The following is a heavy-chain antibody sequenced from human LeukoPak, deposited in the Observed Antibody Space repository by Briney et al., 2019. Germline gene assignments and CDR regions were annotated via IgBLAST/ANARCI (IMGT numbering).Heavy chain of an antibody. CDR2: FDPEYGET. D-gene: IGHD3-3*01. Sequence: ASVKVSCKVSGYTLNELSIHWVRQAAGKGLEWMGGFDPEYGETVYAQKFQGRVTMAEDTSTDTACMELSSLRSEDTAGYYCAPLDFWVPSTWGQGTLVTVSS. V-gene: IGHV1-24*01. CDR3: APLDFWVPST. J-gene: IGHJ5*02. CDR1: GYTLNELS.